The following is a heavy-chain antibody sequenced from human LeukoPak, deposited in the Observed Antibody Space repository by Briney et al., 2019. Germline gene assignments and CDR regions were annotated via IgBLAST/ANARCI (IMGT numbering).Heavy chain of an antibody. CDR3: VRALMGTSDH. J-gene: IGHJ4*02. CDR1: GFTFSRDW. V-gene: IGHV3-74*01. CDR2: MNSDGSTT. D-gene: IGHD7-27*01. Sequence: GGSLRLSCAASGFTFSRDWMHWVRPAPGKGLVWVSRMNSDGSTTNYADSVKGRFTISRDNSKNTLYLQMNSLRAEDTAVYYCVRALMGTSDHWGQGSLVTVSS.